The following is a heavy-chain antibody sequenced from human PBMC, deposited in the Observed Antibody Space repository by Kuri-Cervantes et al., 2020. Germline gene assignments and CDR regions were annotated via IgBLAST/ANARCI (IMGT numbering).Heavy chain of an antibody. D-gene: IGHD2-2*01. V-gene: IGHV1-2*02. J-gene: IGHJ5*02. CDR2: INPNSGGT. CDR3: ARDRGCSSTSCYDNWFDP. CDR1: GYTFTGYY. Sequence: ASVKVSCKASGYTFTGYYMHWVRQAPGQGLEWMGWINPNSGGTNYAQKFQGRVTMTRDTSTSTAYMELSSQRPEDMAVYYCARDRGCSSTSCYDNWFDPWGQGTLVTVSS.